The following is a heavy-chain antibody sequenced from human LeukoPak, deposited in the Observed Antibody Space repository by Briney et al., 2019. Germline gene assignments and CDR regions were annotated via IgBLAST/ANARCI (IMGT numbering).Heavy chain of an antibody. Sequence: PGGSLRLSCAASGFTFSSYSMNWVRQAPGKGLEWVSSISSSSSYIYYADSMKGRLTISRDNAKNSLYLQMNSLRAEDTAVYYCARGVGYCSSTSCLFDYWGQGTLVTVSS. V-gene: IGHV3-21*01. CDR1: GFTFSSYS. J-gene: IGHJ4*02. CDR2: ISSSSSYI. D-gene: IGHD2-2*01. CDR3: ARGVGYCSSTSCLFDY.